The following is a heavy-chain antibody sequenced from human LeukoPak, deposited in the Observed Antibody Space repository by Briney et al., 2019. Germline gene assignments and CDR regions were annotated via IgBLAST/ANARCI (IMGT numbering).Heavy chain of an antibody. CDR1: GGSFSGYY. Sequence: PSETLSLTCAVYGGSFSGYYWSWIRPPPGKGLEWIGEINHSGSTSYNPSLKSRVTISVDTSRNEFSLKLSSVTAADTAVYYCARRPTSYYYDSSGQKWYYFDYWGQGTLVTVSS. V-gene: IGHV4-34*01. CDR3: ARRPTSYYYDSSGQKWYYFDY. CDR2: INHSGST. J-gene: IGHJ4*02. D-gene: IGHD3-22*01.